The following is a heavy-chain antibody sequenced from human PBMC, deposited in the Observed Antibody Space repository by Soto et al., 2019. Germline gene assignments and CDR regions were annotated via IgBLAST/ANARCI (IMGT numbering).Heavy chain of an antibody. CDR3: AKQSRLDGTGYYALFDY. D-gene: IGHD3-22*01. CDR1: GGSISSHY. Sequence: SETLSLTCIVSGGSISSHYWSWIRQPPGKGLEWIGYIHYSGSTKYNPSLETRVTLSVDTSKNQFSLKLSSVTAADTAVYYCAKQSRLDGTGYYALFDYWGQGTVVTVSS. CDR2: IHYSGST. J-gene: IGHJ4*02. V-gene: IGHV4-59*08.